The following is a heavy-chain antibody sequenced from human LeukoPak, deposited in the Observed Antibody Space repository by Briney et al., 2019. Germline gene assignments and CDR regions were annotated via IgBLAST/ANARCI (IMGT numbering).Heavy chain of an antibody. CDR2: ISGSGGST. D-gene: IGHD2-2*01. CDR3: AKGEYQLPYPNWFDP. Sequence: PGRSPRLSCAASGFTFSSYAMSWVRQAPGKGLEWVSAISGSGGSTYYADSVKGRFTISRDNSKNTLYLQMNSLRAEDTAVYYCAKGEYQLPYPNWFDPWGQGTLVTVSS. V-gene: IGHV3-23*01. CDR1: GFTFSSYA. J-gene: IGHJ5*02.